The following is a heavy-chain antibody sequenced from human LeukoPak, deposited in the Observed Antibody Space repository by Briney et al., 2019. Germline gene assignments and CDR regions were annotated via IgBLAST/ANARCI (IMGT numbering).Heavy chain of an antibody. J-gene: IGHJ4*02. CDR3: AKEREQWLVLGVVVY. Sequence: PGGSLRLSCAASGFTFSSYAMSWVRQAPRKGLEWVSAISGSGGSTYYADSVKGRFTISRDNSKNTLYLQMNSLRAEDTAVYYCAKEREQWLVLGVVVYWGQGTLVTVSS. CDR2: ISGSGGST. D-gene: IGHD6-19*01. V-gene: IGHV3-23*01. CDR1: GFTFSSYA.